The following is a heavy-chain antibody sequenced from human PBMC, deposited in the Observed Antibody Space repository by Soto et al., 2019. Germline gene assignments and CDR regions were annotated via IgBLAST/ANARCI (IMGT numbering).Heavy chain of an antibody. CDR1: GFTFSSYA. CDR3: ARDPSSSGYYYHDY. V-gene: IGHV3-30-3*01. Sequence: QVQLVESGGGVVQPGRSLRLSCAASGFTFSSYAMPWVRQAPGKGLEWVAVISYDGSNKYYADSVKGRFTISRDNSKNTLYLQMNSLRAEDTAVYYCARDPSSSGYYYHDYWGQGTLVTVSS. D-gene: IGHD3-22*01. J-gene: IGHJ4*02. CDR2: ISYDGSNK.